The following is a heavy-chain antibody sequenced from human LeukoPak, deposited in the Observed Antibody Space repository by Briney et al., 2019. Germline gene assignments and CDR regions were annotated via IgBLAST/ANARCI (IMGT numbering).Heavy chain of an antibody. Sequence: PGRSLRLSCAASGFTFSSYAMHWVRQAPGKGLEWVAVISYDGSNKYYADSVKGRFTISRDNSKNTLYLQMNSLRAEDTAVYYCAKDQKLPWDAFDIWGQGTMVTVSS. CDR3: AKDQKLPWDAFDI. J-gene: IGHJ3*02. CDR1: GFTFSSYA. V-gene: IGHV3-30-3*01. CDR2: ISYDGSNK. D-gene: IGHD4-23*01.